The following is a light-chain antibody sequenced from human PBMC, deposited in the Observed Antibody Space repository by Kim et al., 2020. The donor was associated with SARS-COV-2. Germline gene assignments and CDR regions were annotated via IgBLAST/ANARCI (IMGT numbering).Light chain of an antibody. CDR2: LGS. CDR3: MQALQTPLT. V-gene: IGKV2-28*01. J-gene: IGKJ4*01. Sequence: PASFSCRSSQSLLHSNGYSYLDWYLQKPGQSPQLLIYLGSYRASGVPDRFSGSGSGTDFTLKISRVEAEDVGIYYCMQALQTPLTFGGGTKVDIK. CDR1: QSLLHSNGYSY.